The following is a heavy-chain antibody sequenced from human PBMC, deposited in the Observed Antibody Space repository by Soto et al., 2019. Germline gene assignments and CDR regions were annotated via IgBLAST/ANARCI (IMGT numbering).Heavy chain of an antibody. CDR2: ISSSSSYI. CDR3: ARDRRRGPFDY. J-gene: IGHJ4*02. V-gene: IGHV3-21*01. Sequence: EVQLVECGGSLVKPGGSLRLSYAASGFSFSSYSMNWVCQAPVKGLEWVSSISSSSSYIYYADSVKGRFTISRDNAKNSLYLQTNCLRAEDTAVYYCARDRRRGPFDYWGQGTLVTVSS. CDR1: GFSFSSYS.